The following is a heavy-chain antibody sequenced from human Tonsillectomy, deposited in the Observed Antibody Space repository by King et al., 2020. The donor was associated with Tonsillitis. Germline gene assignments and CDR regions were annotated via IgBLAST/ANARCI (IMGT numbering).Heavy chain of an antibody. Sequence: VQLVESGGGVVQPGRSLRLSCAASGFTFSSYGMHWVRQAPGKGLEWVAVIWYDGSNKYYADSVKGRFTISRDNSKNTLYLQMNSLRAEDTAVYYCAREEQLVWNYYYGMDVWGQGTTVTVSS. CDR1: GFTFSSYG. CDR3: AREEQLVWNYYYGMDV. CDR2: IWYDGSNK. J-gene: IGHJ6*02. V-gene: IGHV3-33*01. D-gene: IGHD6-6*01.